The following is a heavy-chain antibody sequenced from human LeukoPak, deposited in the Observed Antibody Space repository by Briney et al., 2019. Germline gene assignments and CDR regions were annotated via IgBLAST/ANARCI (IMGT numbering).Heavy chain of an antibody. CDR2: IQQDGSEK. V-gene: IGHV3-7*01. J-gene: IGHJ4*02. CDR3: ARELGSYSSSSQGDF. D-gene: IGHD6-6*01. CDR1: GFTFSSYW. Sequence: PGGSLRLSCAASGFTFSSYWMSWVRQAPGKGLEWVANIQQDGSEKYYVDSVKGRFTISRDNAKKSLYLQMNSLRAEDTAVYYCARELGSYSSSSQGDFWGQGTLVTVSS.